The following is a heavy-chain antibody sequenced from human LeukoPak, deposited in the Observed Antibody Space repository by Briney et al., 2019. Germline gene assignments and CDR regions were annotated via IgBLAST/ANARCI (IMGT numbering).Heavy chain of an antibody. J-gene: IGHJ2*01. D-gene: IGHD6-6*01. CDR3: ANARGTSSSYFDL. V-gene: IGHV3-74*01. Sequence: GGSLRLSCAASGFTFSNFWMHWVRQAPGKGLVWVSRISSDGSSTNHADSVRGRFTISRDNSKNTLFLQMNSLRAEDTALYYCANARGTSSSYFDLWGRGTLVTVSS. CDR1: GFTFSNFW. CDR2: ISSDGSST.